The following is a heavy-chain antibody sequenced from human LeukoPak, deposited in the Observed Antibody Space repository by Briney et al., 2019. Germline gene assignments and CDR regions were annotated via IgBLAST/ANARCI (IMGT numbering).Heavy chain of an antibody. CDR1: GFTFTDTA. CDR2: IVLGSGNT. V-gene: IGHV1-58*01. J-gene: IGHJ5*02. CDR3: ATDHTRGVVVVPELDP. D-gene: IGHD2-21*01. Sequence: SVKVSCKASGFTFTDTAVQWVRQARGQRLEWIGWIVLGSGNTNSAYKFQDRVTLTRDMSTSTAYMELSSLRSDDTAVYYCATDHTRGVVVVPELDPWGQGTLVAVSS.